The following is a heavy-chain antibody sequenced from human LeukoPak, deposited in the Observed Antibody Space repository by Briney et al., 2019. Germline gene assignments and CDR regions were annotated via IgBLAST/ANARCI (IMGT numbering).Heavy chain of an antibody. D-gene: IGHD5-12*01. CDR3: VRNTYSGYDFDY. CDR2: IYYSGST. V-gene: IGHV4-31*03. CDR1: GGSISSGGYY. J-gene: IGHJ4*02. Sequence: PSETLSLTCTVSGGSISSGGYYWSWIRQHPGKGLEWIGYIYYSGSTYYNPSLKSRVTISVDTSKNQFSLKLSSVTAADTAVYYCVRNTYSGYDFDYWGQGTLATVSS.